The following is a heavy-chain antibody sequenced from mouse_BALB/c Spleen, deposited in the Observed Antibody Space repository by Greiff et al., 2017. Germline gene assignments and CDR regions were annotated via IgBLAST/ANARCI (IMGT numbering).Heavy chain of an antibody. J-gene: IGHJ4*01. Sequence: QVQLQQSGPGLVPPSQSLSITCTVSGFSLTSYGVHWVRQSPGKGLEWLGVIWSGGSTDYNAAFISRLSISKDNSKSQVFFKMNSQQANDTAIYYCARNPYYDAMDYWGQGTSVTVAA. V-gene: IGHV2-2*02. CDR3: ARNPYYDAMDY. CDR2: IWSGGST. CDR1: GFSLTSYG.